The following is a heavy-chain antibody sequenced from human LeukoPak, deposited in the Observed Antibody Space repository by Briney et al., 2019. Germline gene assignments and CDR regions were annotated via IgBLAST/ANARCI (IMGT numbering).Heavy chain of an antibody. D-gene: IGHD3-22*01. CDR3: ARAGLGNSFGYYYGH. J-gene: IGHJ4*02. CDR1: GGSINSGDYY. CDR2: IYYSGLT. Sequence: PSQTLSLTCTVSGGSINSGDYYWSWIRQPPGKGLEWIGNIYYSGLTYYKPSLKSRVIISVDTSKNQFSLKLSSVTAADTAVYYCARAGLGNSFGYYYGHWGRGTLVTVSS. V-gene: IGHV4-30-4*08.